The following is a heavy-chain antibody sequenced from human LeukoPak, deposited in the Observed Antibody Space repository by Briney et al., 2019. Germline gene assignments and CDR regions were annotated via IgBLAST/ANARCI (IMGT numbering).Heavy chain of an antibody. CDR3: AKDFFGVVISMDV. J-gene: IGHJ6*04. D-gene: IGHD3-3*01. CDR2: IYTGGST. CDR1: GFTVSTTY. V-gene: IGHV3-53*01. Sequence: GGSLRLSCAASGFTVSTTYMSWVRQAPGKGLEWVSIIYTGGSTYYAHSVKGRFTISRDNSKNTVYLQMNSLRAEDTAVYYCAKDFFGVVISMDVWGKGTTVTVSS.